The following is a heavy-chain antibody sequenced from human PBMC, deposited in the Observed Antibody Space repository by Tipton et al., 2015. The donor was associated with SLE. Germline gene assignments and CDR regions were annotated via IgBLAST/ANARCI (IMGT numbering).Heavy chain of an antibody. CDR3: ARVPYCYESRASIY. CDR1: GGSVNTGNCY. J-gene: IGHJ1*01. D-gene: IGHD3-22*01. Sequence: TLSLTCTVSGGSVNTGNCYWTWIRQPPGKGPEWIGYIYNSGTTYYNPSLRGRITISIDTSKNQYFLSLNSVTAADTAVYYCARVPYCYESRASIYCGQGSLVTVSS. V-gene: IGHV4-31*03. CDR2: IYNSGTT.